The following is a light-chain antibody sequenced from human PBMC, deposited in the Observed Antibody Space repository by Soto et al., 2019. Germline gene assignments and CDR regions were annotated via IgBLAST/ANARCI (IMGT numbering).Light chain of an antibody. CDR3: QRYNSAPLT. V-gene: IGKV1-27*01. CDR1: QGISTY. J-gene: IGKJ3*01. CDR2: GAS. Sequence: DIQMTQSPSSLSASIGDRVTITCRASQGISTYLAWYQQKPGKVPALLIYGASTLQSGVPSRFRGSGSGTDFTLTISSLQPEDVATYYCQRYNSAPLTFGPGTKVDIK.